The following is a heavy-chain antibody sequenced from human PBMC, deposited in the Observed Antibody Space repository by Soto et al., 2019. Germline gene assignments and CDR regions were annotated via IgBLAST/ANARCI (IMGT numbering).Heavy chain of an antibody. D-gene: IGHD2-15*01. V-gene: IGHV3-13*01. CDR1: GFTFSSYD. J-gene: IGHJ6*02. CDR2: IGTAGDT. Sequence: GGSLRLSCAASGFTFSSYDMHWVRQATGKGLEWVSAIGTAGDTYYPGSVKGRFTISRENAKNSLYLQMNSLRAEDTAVYYCARELRGANRPPDYYYYYGMDVSGQATTVTVSS. CDR3: ARELRGANRPPDYYYYYGMDV.